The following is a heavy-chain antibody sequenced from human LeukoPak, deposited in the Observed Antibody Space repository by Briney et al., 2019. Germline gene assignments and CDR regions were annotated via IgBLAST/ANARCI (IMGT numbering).Heavy chain of an antibody. J-gene: IGHJ4*02. CDR1: GGSFSGYY. V-gene: IGHV4-34*01. CDR2: INHSGST. CDR3: ARERAMVRGAFDY. D-gene: IGHD3-10*01. Sequence: SETLSLTCAVYGGSFSGYYWSWIRQPPGKGLEWIGEINHSGSTNYNPSLKSRVTISVDTSKNRFSLKLSSVTAADTAVYYCARERAMVRGAFDYWGQGTLVTVSS.